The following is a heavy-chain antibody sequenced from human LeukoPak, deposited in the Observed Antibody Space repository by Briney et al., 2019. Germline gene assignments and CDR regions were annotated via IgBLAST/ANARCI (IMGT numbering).Heavy chain of an antibody. CDR1: GYTFTSYG. Sequence: ASVKVSCKASGYTFTSYGISWVRQAPGQGLEWMGWISAYNGNTNYAQKLQGGVTITTDESTSTAYMELSSLRSEDTAVYYCARYQTYSSSFLGYFDYWGQGTLVTVSS. CDR3: ARYQTYSSSFLGYFDY. J-gene: IGHJ4*02. D-gene: IGHD6-6*01. CDR2: ISAYNGNT. V-gene: IGHV1-18*01.